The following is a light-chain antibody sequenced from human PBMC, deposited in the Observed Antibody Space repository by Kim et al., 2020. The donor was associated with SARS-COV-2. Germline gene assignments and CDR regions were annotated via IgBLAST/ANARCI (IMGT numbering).Light chain of an antibody. V-gene: IGLV3-19*01. CDR3: NSRDSNDYVV. Sequence: SSELTQDPAVSVALGQTVRITCKGDSLRSYYATWYQQKPGQAPKVVIYGKDNRPSGVPDRFSGSSSGNTAYLTITGTQAGDEADYYCNSRDSNDYVVFGG. J-gene: IGLJ2*01. CDR1: SLRSYY. CDR2: GKD.